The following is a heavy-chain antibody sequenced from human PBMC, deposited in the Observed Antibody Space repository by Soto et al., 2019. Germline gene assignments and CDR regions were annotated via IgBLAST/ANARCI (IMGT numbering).Heavy chain of an antibody. CDR3: AKDQWDWVITRTLDAFDI. D-gene: IGHD3-22*01. CDR2: ISGSGGST. Sequence: EVQLLESGGGLVQPGGSLRLSCAASGFTFSSYAMSWVRQAPGKGLEWVSAISGSGGSTYYADSVKGRFTISRDNSKNTLYLQMNSLRAEDTAVYYCAKDQWDWVITRTLDAFDIWGQGTMVTVSS. V-gene: IGHV3-23*01. CDR1: GFTFSSYA. J-gene: IGHJ3*02.